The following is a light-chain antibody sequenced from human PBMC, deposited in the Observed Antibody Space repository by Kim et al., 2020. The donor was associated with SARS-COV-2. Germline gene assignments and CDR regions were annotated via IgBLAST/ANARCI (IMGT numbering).Light chain of an antibody. Sequence: VSVSPGQTASITCSGENLGDKYACWYQQKPGQAPVLVIYQDSKRPSGIPERFSGSNSGNTATLTISGTQAMDEADYYCQAWDSSTVVFGGGTQLTV. V-gene: IGLV3-1*01. CDR3: QAWDSSTVV. J-gene: IGLJ3*02. CDR1: NLGDKY. CDR2: QDS.